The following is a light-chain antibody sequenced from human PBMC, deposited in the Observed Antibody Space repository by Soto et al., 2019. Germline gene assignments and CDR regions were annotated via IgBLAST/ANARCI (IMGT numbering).Light chain of an antibody. CDR1: SGHSTYI. CDR2: LEGSGSY. J-gene: IGLJ2*01. CDR3: ETWDTNVVV. Sequence: QSVLTQSSSASASLGSSVKLTCTLSSGHSTYIIAWHQQQPGKAPRYLMKLEGSGSYNKGSGIPDRFSGSSSGADRYLTISNLQFEDEADYYRETWDTNVVVFGGGTKPTVL. V-gene: IGLV4-60*02.